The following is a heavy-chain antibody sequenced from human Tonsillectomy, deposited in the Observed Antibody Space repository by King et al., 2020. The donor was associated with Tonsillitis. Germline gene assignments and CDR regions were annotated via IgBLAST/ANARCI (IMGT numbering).Heavy chain of an antibody. V-gene: IGHV3-7*03. CDR3: ARDSLTATRAFDL. CDR2: IKQDGSEV. CDR1: GFTFSSYW. D-gene: IGHD1-14*01. Sequence: VQLVESGGGLVQPGGSLRLSCAASGFTFSSYWMSGVRQAPGKGLEWVANIKQDGSEVYYVDSVTGRLTISRDNAENSLYLQMNSLRAEDTAVYYCARDSLTATRAFDLWGRGTLVTVSS. J-gene: IGHJ2*01.